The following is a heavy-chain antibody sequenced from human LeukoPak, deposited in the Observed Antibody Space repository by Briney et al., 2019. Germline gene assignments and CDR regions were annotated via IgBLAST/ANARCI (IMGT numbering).Heavy chain of an antibody. J-gene: IGHJ4*02. D-gene: IGHD3-16*02. CDR2: IRYDGSNK. CDR3: AKDYMITFGGAIALFDS. V-gene: IGHV3-30*02. Sequence: PGGSLRLSCAASGFTFSSYGMHWVRQAPGKGLEWVAFIRYDGSNKYYADSVKGRFTISRDNVKNTLSLQMNSLSAEDTAVYYCAKDYMITFGGAIALFDSWGQGTLVTVSS. CDR1: GFTFSSYG.